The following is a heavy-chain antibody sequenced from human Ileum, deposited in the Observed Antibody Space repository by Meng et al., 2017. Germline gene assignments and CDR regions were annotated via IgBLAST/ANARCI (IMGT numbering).Heavy chain of an antibody. J-gene: IGHJ4*02. V-gene: IGHV4-34*02. D-gene: IGHD6-6*01. CDR3: ARGGVAARLGT. CDR1: GGSFSGYY. Sequence: QVQLQQWGAGLLNASETLSLTCAANGGSFSGYYWSWIRQPPGKGLEWIGEISHSGSTHYNPSLKSRLTISVDTSNNQFSLKLNSVTAADTAVYYCARGGVAARLGTWGQGALVTVSS. CDR2: ISHSGST.